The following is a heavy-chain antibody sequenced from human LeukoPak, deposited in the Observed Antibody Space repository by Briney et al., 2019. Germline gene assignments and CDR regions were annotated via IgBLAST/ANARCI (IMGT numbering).Heavy chain of an antibody. CDR2: ISHSGHST. V-gene: IGHV3-21*01. Sequence: PGGSLRLSCAASGFTFSSYTMNWVRQAAGKGLEWASSISHSGHSTWHADSVKGRFTISRDNAKNSVYLQMTNLRVDDTAVYYCGRDFLGESGAGGPWGQGILVTVSS. CDR3: GRDFLGESGAGGP. J-gene: IGHJ5*02. D-gene: IGHD3-10*01. CDR1: GFTFSSYT.